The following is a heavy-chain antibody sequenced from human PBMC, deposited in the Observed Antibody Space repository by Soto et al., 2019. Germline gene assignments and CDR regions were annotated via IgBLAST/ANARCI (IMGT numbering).Heavy chain of an antibody. V-gene: IGHV1-46*01. CDR2: INPSDGSA. CDR3: ARVQFACVWRYAGDY. D-gene: IGHD3-16*01. Sequence: QVQLVQSGAEVKKPGASVKVSCKASGYTFTTYYMHWVRQAPGQGLEWLGIINPSDGSATYAQKFQGRVTITRDTSTSTVYLDLRSLTSEDTAVYYCARVQFACVWRYAGDYWGQGTLVTVSS. CDR1: GYTFTTYY. J-gene: IGHJ4*02.